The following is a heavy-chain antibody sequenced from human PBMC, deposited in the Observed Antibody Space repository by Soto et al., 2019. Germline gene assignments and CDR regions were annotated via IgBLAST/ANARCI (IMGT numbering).Heavy chain of an antibody. Sequence: QVQLVQSGAEVKKPGSSVKVSCKASGGTFSSYAISWVRQAPGQGLEWMGGIIPIFGTANYAQKFQGRVTITADKSTSTAYMELSSLRSEDTAVYYCARSSGYSSVLLAEYFQHWGQGTLVTVSS. CDR3: ARSSGYSSVLLAEYFQH. CDR2: IIPIFGTA. V-gene: IGHV1-69*06. CDR1: GGTFSSYA. D-gene: IGHD6-19*01. J-gene: IGHJ1*01.